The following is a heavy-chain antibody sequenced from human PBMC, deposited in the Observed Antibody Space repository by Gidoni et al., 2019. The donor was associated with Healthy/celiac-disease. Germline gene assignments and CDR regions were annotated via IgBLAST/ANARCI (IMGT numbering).Heavy chain of an antibody. CDR3: ALGGYYYDSSGYYPFDY. Sequence: QVQLQESGPGLVKPSQTLSLTCTVSGASISSGDYYWSWIRQPPGKGLEWIGYICYSGSTYYNTSLKSRVTISVDTSKNQFSLKLSSVTAADTAVYYCALGGYYYDSSGYYPFDYWGQGTLVTVSS. J-gene: IGHJ4*02. CDR2: ICYSGST. V-gene: IGHV4-30-4*01. CDR1: GASISSGDYY. D-gene: IGHD3-22*01.